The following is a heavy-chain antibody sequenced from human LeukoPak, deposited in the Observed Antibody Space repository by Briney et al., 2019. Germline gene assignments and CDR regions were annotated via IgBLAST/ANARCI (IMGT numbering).Heavy chain of an antibody. CDR1: GFPFKNYV. CDR3: AKIEAVAGTRWLDP. Sequence: GGSLKLSFAASGFPFKNYVMRWGRPAPGKGLGWVSGISGSGGGPYYGDSVKGRFTISRDNSKNALYLHMNRPSADDTALYYCAKIEAVAGTRWLDPWGKGTLVIVSS. D-gene: IGHD6-19*01. V-gene: IGHV3-23*01. CDR2: ISGSGGGP. J-gene: IGHJ5*02.